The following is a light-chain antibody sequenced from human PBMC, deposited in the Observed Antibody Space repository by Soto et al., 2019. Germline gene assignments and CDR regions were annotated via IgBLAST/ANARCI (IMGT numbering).Light chain of an antibody. V-gene: IGLV2-14*01. Sequence: QSALTQPASVSGSLGQSITISCTGTRTDIGGYNYVSWYQQYPGKAPKLVICEVTSRPSGISDRFSGSKSGNTASLTISGLQAEDEADYYCETWNSNTRVFGGGTKLTVL. CDR3: ETWNSNTRV. CDR2: EVT. J-gene: IGLJ3*02. CDR1: RTDIGGYNY.